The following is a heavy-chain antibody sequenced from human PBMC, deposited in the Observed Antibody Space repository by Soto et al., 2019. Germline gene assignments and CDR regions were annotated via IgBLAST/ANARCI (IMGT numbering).Heavy chain of an antibody. V-gene: IGHV4-30-4*01. J-gene: IGHJ2*01. CDR2: IYYSGTA. Sequence: SETLSLTCTFSGGSVNSGGLYWNWIRQPPGRGLEWIGSIYYSGTAYYNPSLKSRVTISVDTSNNQFSLMLSSVTAADTAVYYCARATYDFADNLTWGYFDLWGRGTLVTVSS. CDR3: ARATYDFADNLTWGYFDL. CDR1: GGSVNSGGLY. D-gene: IGHD4-17*01.